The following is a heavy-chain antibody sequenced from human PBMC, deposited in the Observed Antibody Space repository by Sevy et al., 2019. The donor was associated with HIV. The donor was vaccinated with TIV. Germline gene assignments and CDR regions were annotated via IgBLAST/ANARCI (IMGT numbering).Heavy chain of an antibody. D-gene: IGHD2-2*01. J-gene: IGHJ5*01. Sequence: SETLSLTCTVSGDSVSSGSSCWSWIRQSPGRGLEWIGYMYYSGGTNYNPSLKSRVTLSVDTSKKQFSLKLSSVTAADTAVYYCATNSSTSALDSWGQEPWSPSPQ. CDR2: MYYSGGT. CDR1: GDSVSSGSSC. CDR3: ATNSSTSALDS. V-gene: IGHV4-61*01.